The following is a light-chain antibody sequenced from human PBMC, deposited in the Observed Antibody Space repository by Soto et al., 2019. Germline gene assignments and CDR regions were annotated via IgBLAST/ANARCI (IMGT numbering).Light chain of an antibody. V-gene: IGLV3-1*01. CDR2: QHS. CDR3: HEWDSSLAV. J-gene: IGLJ3*02. CDR1: KWGIEY. Sequence: SYELTQPPSVSVSPGQTASITCSGDKWGIEYDFRYQQRPRQSPVLVTYQHSMRPSGISARFSGSTSRNTATLTISGNQTADAADYYRHEWDSSLAVFGGGTKLTVL.